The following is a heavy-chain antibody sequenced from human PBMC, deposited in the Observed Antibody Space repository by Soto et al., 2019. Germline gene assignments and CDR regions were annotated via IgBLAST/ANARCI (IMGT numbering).Heavy chain of an antibody. J-gene: IGHJ4*02. CDR3: ARGGALDGTSPPFNH. V-gene: IGHV1-2*02. Sequence: ASVKVSCKASGYTFSGHYMHWIRQAPGQGPEWLGWINANSGDTDRAPKFQDRLTMTRDTPISTAYMELSRLRSDDTAVYYCARGGALDGTSPPFNHWGQGTLVTV. CDR2: INANSGDT. CDR1: GYTFSGHY. D-gene: IGHD6-19*01.